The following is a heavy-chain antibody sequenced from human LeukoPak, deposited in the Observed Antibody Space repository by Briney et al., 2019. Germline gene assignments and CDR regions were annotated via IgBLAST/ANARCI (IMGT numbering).Heavy chain of an antibody. D-gene: IGHD3-3*01. J-gene: IGHJ3*02. V-gene: IGHV4-34*01. CDR1: GGSFSDYF. Sequence: SETLSLMCSVYGGSFSDYFWSWIRQPPGKGLEWIGEIDDGGNTNYNPSLTSRVIVSMEKSKKQFSLVMRSVTAADTAVYYCARGNYDAYGAFDIWGQGTMVTVSS. CDR2: IDDGGNT. CDR3: ARGNYDAYGAFDI.